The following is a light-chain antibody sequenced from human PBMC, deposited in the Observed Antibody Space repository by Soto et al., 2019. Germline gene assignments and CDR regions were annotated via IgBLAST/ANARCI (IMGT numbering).Light chain of an antibody. V-gene: IGKV1-39*01. J-gene: IGKJ1*01. CDR1: QSISSY. Sequence: DIQMTQSPSSLSASVGDRVTITCRASQSISSYLNWYQQKPGKAPKLLIYAASSLQSGVPSRFSGSGSGTDFTLTISSLQPEDFATYYCQQYKSYWTFGQGTKVDNK. CDR3: QQYKSYWT. CDR2: AAS.